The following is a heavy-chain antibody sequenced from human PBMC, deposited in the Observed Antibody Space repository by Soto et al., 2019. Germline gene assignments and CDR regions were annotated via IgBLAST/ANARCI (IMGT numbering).Heavy chain of an antibody. V-gene: IGHV1-69*01. D-gene: IGHD1-26*01. J-gene: IGHJ6*02. CDR1: GGTFSSYA. CDR3: AREGTEWELSQGGGDYYYYGMDV. CDR2: IIPIFGTA. Sequence: QVQLVQSGAEVKKPGSSVKVSCTASGGTFSSYAISWVRQAPGQGLEWMGGIIPIFGTANYAQKFQGRVTITADESTSTAYMELSRLRSEDTAVYYRAREGTEWELSQGGGDYYYYGMDVWGQGTTVTVSS.